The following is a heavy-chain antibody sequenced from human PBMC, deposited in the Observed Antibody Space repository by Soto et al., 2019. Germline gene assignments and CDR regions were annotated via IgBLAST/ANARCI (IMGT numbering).Heavy chain of an antibody. D-gene: IGHD3-10*01. V-gene: IGHV4-30-4*01. CDR1: GGSISLDNYY. Sequence: SETLSLTCTVSGGSISLDNYYWSWIRQPPGKGLEWIGYIYYSGSTYYNPSLKSRVTISVDTSKNQFSLKLSSVTAADTAVYYCARDSLLWFGGDYYYYGMDVWGQGTTVTVSS. CDR3: ARDSLLWFGGDYYYYGMDV. J-gene: IGHJ6*02. CDR2: IYYSGST.